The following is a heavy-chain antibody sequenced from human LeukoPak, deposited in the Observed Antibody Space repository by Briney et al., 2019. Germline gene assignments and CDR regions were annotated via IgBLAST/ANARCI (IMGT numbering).Heavy chain of an antibody. CDR2: IYYSGST. V-gene: IGHV4-59*06. CDR3: ASADYDMAFDI. D-gene: IGHD4/OR15-4a*01. Sequence: SETLSLTCTVSGGSISSYYWSWIRQPAGKGLEWIGYIYYSGSTDYNPSLKSRFTMSVDTSKNQFSLKLSSVTAADTAVYYCASADYDMAFDIWGQGTMVTVSS. CDR1: GGSISSYY. J-gene: IGHJ3*02.